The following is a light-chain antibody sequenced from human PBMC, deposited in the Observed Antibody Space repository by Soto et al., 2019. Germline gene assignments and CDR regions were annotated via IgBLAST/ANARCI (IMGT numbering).Light chain of an antibody. CDR2: WAS. CDR3: HRYYSAPYT. V-gene: IGKV4-1*01. J-gene: IGKJ2*01. CDR1: RSILSNYNNKNY. Sequence: DIVMTQSPDSLAVSLGERATINCQSSRSILSNYNNKNYLTWYQQKPGQPPKLLFSWASIRESGVPDRFSGSGSGTDFTLTSSSLRAEDVAVYYFHRYYSAPYTFGQGTKLEIK.